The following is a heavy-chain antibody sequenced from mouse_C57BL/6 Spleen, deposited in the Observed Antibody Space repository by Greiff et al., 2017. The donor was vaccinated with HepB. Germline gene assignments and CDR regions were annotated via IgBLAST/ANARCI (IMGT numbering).Heavy chain of an antibody. V-gene: IGHV1-15*01. CDR2: IDPETGGT. CDR3: TRDYYGSSWYFDV. CDR1: GYTFTDYE. D-gene: IGHD1-1*01. Sequence: QVQLKQSGAELVRPGASVTLSCKASGYTFTDYEMHWVKQTPVHGLEWIGAIDPETGGTAYNQKFKGKAILTADKSSSTAYMELRSLTSEDSAVYYCTRDYYGSSWYFDVWGTGTTVTVSS. J-gene: IGHJ1*03.